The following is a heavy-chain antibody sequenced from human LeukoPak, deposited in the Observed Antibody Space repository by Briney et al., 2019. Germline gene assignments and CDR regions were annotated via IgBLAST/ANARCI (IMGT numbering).Heavy chain of an antibody. CDR2: INPNSGGT. CDR1: GYTFTGYY. V-gene: IGHV1-2*02. CDR3: AREDSYGYYFDY. D-gene: IGHD5-18*01. J-gene: IGHJ4*02. Sequence: ASVKVCCKASGYTFTGYYMHWVRQAPGQGLEWMGWINPNSGGTNYAQKFQGRVTMTRDTSISTAYMELSRLRSDDTAVYYCAREDSYGYYFDYWGQGTLVTVSS.